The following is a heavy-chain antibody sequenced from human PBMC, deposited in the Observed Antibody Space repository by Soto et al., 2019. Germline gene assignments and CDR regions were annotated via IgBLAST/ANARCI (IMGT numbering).Heavy chain of an antibody. V-gene: IGHV1-2*02. Sequence: ASVKVSCKASGYTFTGYYMHWVRQAPGQGLEWMGWINHNSGGTNYAQKFQGRVTMTRDTSISTAYMELSRLRSDDTAVYYCARDQGRYCSGGSCFAIWGQGTMVTVSS. J-gene: IGHJ3*02. CDR3: ARDQGRYCSGGSCFAI. CDR1: GYTFTGYY. CDR2: INHNSGGT. D-gene: IGHD2-15*01.